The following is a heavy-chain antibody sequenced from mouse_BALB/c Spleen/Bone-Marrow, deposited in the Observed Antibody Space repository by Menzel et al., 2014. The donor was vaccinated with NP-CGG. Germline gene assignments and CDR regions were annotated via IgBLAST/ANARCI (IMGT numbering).Heavy chain of an antibody. CDR2: INPDSSTI. CDR1: GFDFSRYW. J-gene: IGHJ3*01. Sequence: EVQLQESGGGLVQPGGSLKLSCAASGFDFSRYWMSWVRQAPGKGLEWIGEINPDSSTINYTPSLKDKFIISRDNAKNTLYLQMSKVRSEDTALYYCSRLGYYGGFAYWGQGTLVTVSA. CDR3: SRLGYYGGFAY. D-gene: IGHD2-3*01. V-gene: IGHV4-1*02.